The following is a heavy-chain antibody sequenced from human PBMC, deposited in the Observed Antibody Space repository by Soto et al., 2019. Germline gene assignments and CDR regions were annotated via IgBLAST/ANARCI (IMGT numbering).Heavy chain of an antibody. CDR1: GFTFSSYA. Sequence: PGGSLRLSCAASGFTFSSYAMHWVRQAPGKGLEWVAVISYDGSNKYYADSVKGRFTISRDNSKNTLYLQMNSLRAEDTAVYYCARELVGAVTYFAYWGQGTLVTVSS. D-gene: IGHD1-26*01. CDR2: ISYDGSNK. V-gene: IGHV3-30-3*01. CDR3: ARELVGAVTYFAY. J-gene: IGHJ4*02.